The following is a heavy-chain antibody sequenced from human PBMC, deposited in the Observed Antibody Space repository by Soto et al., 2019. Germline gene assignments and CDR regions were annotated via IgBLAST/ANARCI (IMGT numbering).Heavy chain of an antibody. CDR3: AKAFLNYYDSSGYYPLSPD. CDR2: ISGSGGST. V-gene: IGHV3-23*01. Sequence: GGSLRLSCAASGFTFSSYAMSWVRQAPGKGLEWVSAISGSGGSTYYADSVKGRFTISRDNSKNTLYLQMNSLRADDTAVYYCAKAFLNYYDSSGYYPLSPDGGQGTLVTVSS. D-gene: IGHD3-22*01. J-gene: IGHJ4*02. CDR1: GFTFSSYA.